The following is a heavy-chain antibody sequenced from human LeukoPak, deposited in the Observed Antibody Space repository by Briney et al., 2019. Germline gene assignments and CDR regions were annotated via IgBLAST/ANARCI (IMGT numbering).Heavy chain of an antibody. Sequence: GASVKVSCKASGYTFTGYYIHWVRQAPGQGLEWMGWFNPNSGDTYSAQKFQGRVTVTRDTSISTAYMELSGLRSDDTAVYYCARDYDSWGQGTLVIVSS. CDR1: GYTFTGYY. J-gene: IGHJ4*02. V-gene: IGHV1-2*02. CDR3: ARDYDS. CDR2: FNPNSGDT.